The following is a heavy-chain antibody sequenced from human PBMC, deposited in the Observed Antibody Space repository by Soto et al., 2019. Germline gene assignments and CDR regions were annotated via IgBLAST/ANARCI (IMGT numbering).Heavy chain of an antibody. CDR3: ARDANSAVVVPAAMLDAFDI. CDR1: GVSISSGGYY. D-gene: IGHD2-2*01. Sequence: SETLSLTCTVSGVSISSGGYYWSWIRQHPGKGLEWIGYIYYSGSTYYNPSLKSRVTISVDTSKNQFSLKLSSVTAADTAVYYCARDANSAVVVPAAMLDAFDIWGQGTMVTVSS. J-gene: IGHJ3*02. V-gene: IGHV4-31*03. CDR2: IYYSGST.